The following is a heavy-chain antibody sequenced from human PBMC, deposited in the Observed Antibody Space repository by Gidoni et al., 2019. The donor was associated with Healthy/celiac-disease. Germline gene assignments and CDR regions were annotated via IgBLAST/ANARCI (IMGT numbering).Heavy chain of an antibody. D-gene: IGHD2-8*01. CDR2: INPNSGGT. V-gene: IGHV1-2*02. CDR3: ARDRDIVLMVYADSPRGGGMDV. J-gene: IGHJ6*02. Sequence: QVQLVQSGAEVKKPGASVKVSCKASGYTFTGYYMHWVRQAPGQGLEWMGWINPNSGGTNYAQKFQGRVTMTRDTSISTAYMELSRLRSDDTAVYYCARDRDIVLMVYADSPRGGGMDVWGQGTTVTVSS. CDR1: GYTFTGYY.